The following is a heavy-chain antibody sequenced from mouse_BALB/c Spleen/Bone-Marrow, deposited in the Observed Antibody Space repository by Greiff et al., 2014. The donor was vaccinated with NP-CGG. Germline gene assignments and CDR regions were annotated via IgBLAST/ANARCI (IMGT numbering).Heavy chain of an antibody. J-gene: IGHJ2*01. CDR1: GFNIKDTY. Sequence: VQLQQSGAELVKPGASVKLSCTASGFNIKDTYMHWVKQRPEQGLEWIGRIDPANGNTKYDPKFQGKATITADTSSNTAYLQLSSLTSEDTAVYYCALYYDYDVGYWGQGTTLTLSS. V-gene: IGHV14-3*02. CDR2: IDPANGNT. D-gene: IGHD2-4*01. CDR3: ALYYDYDVGY.